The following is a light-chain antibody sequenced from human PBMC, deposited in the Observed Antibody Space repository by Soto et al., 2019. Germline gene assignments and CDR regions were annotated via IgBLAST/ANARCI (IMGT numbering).Light chain of an antibody. CDR3: QQSYSAPPA. V-gene: IGKV1-39*01. Sequence: DIQMTQAPSTLSGAVGDRVTITCRASETISSWLAWDQDKPGRAPKLLIYSATTLQRGVPSRFVGSGSGTDFTLTISSLQPEDFATYFCQQSYSAPPAFGQGTKVDNK. J-gene: IGKJ1*01. CDR2: SAT. CDR1: ETISSW.